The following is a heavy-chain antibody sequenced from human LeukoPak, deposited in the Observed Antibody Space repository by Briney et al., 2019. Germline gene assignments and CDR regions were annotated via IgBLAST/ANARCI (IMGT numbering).Heavy chain of an antibody. CDR1: GFTFTTYA. J-gene: IGHJ4*02. V-gene: IGHV3-23*01. CDR3: AKEESVNYHAGSFDH. Sequence: GGSLRLSCAASGFTFTTYAMSWVRQAPGKGLEWVSAISGSGGSTYYAESVKGRFTISRDNSKNTLYLQMKSLRAEDTAVYYCAKEESVNYHAGSFDHWGQGTLVTVSS. CDR2: ISGSGGST. D-gene: IGHD1-7*01.